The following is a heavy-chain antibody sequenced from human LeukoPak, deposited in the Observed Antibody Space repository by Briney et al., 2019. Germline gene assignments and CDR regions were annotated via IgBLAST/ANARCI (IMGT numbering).Heavy chain of an antibody. J-gene: IGHJ4*02. Sequence: GGSLRLSCVASGITFRSSSMHWVRQAPGKGLEWLAFIRFDGSTKYYADSVKGRFTVSRDNSKSTLYLQMNSLRAEDTAVYYCAQPDFWGQGTLVTVSS. CDR1: GITFRSSS. V-gene: IGHV3-30*02. CDR2: IRFDGSTK. CDR3: AQPDF.